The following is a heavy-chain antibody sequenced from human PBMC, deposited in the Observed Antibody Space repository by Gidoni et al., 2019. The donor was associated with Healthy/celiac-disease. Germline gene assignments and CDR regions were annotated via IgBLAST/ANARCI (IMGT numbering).Heavy chain of an antibody. CDR3: AKAGGIQLWSLPLGGYYYYGMDV. V-gene: IGHV3-23*04. CDR2: ISGSGGST. J-gene: IGHJ6*02. D-gene: IGHD5-18*01. CDR1: GFTFSSYA. Sequence: EVQLVESGGGLVQPGGSLRLSCAASGFTFSSYAMSWVRQAPGKGLEWVSAISGSGGSTYYSDSVKCRFTISRDNSKNTLYLQMNSLRAEDTAVYYCAKAGGIQLWSLPLGGYYYYGMDVWGQGTTVTVSS.